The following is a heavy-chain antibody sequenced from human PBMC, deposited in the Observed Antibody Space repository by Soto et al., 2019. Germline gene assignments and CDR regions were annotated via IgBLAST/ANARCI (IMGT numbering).Heavy chain of an antibody. CDR2: IYPGDSDT. J-gene: IGHJ3*02. CDR3: ATPRVGASSLVAFDI. D-gene: IGHD1-26*01. Sequence: GESLKISCKGSGYSFTSYWTGWVRQMPGKGLEWMGIIYPGDSDTRYSPSFQGQVTISADKSISTAYLQWSSLKASDTAMYYCATPRVGASSLVAFDIWGQGTMVNVSS. CDR1: GYSFTSYW. V-gene: IGHV5-51*01.